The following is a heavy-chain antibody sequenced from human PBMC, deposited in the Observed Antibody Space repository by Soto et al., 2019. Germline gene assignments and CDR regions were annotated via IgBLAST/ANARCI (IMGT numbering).Heavy chain of an antibody. CDR2: IYYSGST. Sequence: SETLSLTCTVSGGSISSSSYYWGWIRQPPGKGLEWIGSIYYSGSTYYNPSLKSRVTISVDTSKNQFSLKLSSVTAADTAVYYCARHSEGFREYYYYYGMDVWGQGTTVT. CDR3: ARHSEGFREYYYYYGMDV. J-gene: IGHJ6*02. V-gene: IGHV4-39*01. CDR1: GGSISSSSYY. D-gene: IGHD3-10*01.